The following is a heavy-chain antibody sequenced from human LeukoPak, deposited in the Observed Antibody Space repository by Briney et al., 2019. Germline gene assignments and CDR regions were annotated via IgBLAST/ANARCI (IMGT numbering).Heavy chain of an antibody. V-gene: IGHV3-23*01. Sequence: TGGSLRLSCAASGFTFSSYAMSWVRQAPGKGLEWVSAISGSGGSTYYADSVKGRFTISRDNSKNTLYLQMNSLRAEDTAVYYCARSRGYSYGYPEAVDYWGQGTLVTVSS. CDR2: ISGSGGST. CDR3: ARSRGYSYGYPEAVDY. CDR1: GFTFSSYA. D-gene: IGHD5-18*01. J-gene: IGHJ4*02.